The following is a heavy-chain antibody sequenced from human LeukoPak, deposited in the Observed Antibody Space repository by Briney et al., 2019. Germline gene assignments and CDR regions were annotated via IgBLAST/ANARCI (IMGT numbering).Heavy chain of an antibody. CDR1: GYSISSGYY. Sequence: SETLSVTCAASGYSISSGYYWGWIQQPPGHGLEWIGSISYSGTTYYNPSLKSRVTISLDTSKNQFSLRLSSVTAADTAVYYCARLGGYCSSTSCYMWGYNYYYYMDVWGKGTTVTVSS. V-gene: IGHV4-38-2*01. J-gene: IGHJ6*03. CDR2: ISYSGTT. D-gene: IGHD2-2*02. CDR3: ARLGGYCSSTSCYMWGYNYYYYMDV.